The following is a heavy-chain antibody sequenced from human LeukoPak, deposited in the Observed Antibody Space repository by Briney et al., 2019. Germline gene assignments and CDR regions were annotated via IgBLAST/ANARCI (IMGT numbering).Heavy chain of an antibody. CDR3: VRGVRDVAAPLYYMDV. J-gene: IGHJ6*03. D-gene: IGHD6-13*01. CDR1: GDSISSTRYY. V-gene: IGHV4-39*07. Sequence: SKTLSLTCTVSGDSISSTRYYWGWIRQPPGKGLEWIGSIYYSGNTYSNPSLKSRVTISVDTSKSQFSLKLNSVTAADTAVYYCVRGVRDVAAPLYYMDVWGKGTTVTVSS. CDR2: IYYSGNT.